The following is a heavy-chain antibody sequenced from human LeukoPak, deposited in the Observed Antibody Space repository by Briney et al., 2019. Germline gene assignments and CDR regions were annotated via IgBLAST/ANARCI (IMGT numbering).Heavy chain of an antibody. D-gene: IGHD6-6*01. CDR2: ISYSGST. Sequence: SETLSLTCTVSGGSISSYYWSWIRQPPGKGLEWIAYISYSGSTNYNPSLKSRVTISVDTSKNQFSLKLSSVTAADTAMYYCARQQLSQLYYFDYWGQGTLVTVSS. CDR3: ARQQLSQLYYFDY. V-gene: IGHV4-59*08. CDR1: GGSISSYY. J-gene: IGHJ4*02.